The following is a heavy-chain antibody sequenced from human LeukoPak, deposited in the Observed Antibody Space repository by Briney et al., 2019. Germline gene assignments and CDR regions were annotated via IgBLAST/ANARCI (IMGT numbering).Heavy chain of an antibody. J-gene: IGHJ6*03. Sequence: GGSLRLSCAASGFTFSDFYMSWIRQAPGKGLEWVAVISYDGSNKYYADSVKGRFTISRDNSKNTLYLQMNSLRAEDTAVYYCARDGPRWLQDDYYYYMDVWGKGTTVTVSS. CDR2: ISYDGSNK. D-gene: IGHD5-24*01. CDR3: ARDGPRWLQDDYYYYMDV. CDR1: GFTFSDFY. V-gene: IGHV3-30-3*01.